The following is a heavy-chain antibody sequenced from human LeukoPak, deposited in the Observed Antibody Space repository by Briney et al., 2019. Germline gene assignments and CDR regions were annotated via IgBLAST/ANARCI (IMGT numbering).Heavy chain of an antibody. Sequence: SETLSLTCTVSGYSVSSDYYWGWIRQPPGKGPEWIGSIYHDGNTYYNPSLKSRVTISVDTSKNQFSLKLTSMTAADTAVYYCARATTVTTRCSDPWGQGTLVNVSS. J-gene: IGHJ5*02. D-gene: IGHD4-11*01. V-gene: IGHV4-38-2*02. CDR1: GYSVSSDYY. CDR2: IYHDGNT. CDR3: ARATTVTTRCSDP.